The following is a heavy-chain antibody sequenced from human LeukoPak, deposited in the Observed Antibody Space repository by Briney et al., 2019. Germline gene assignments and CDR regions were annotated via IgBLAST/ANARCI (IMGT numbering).Heavy chain of an antibody. CDR2: ISSSGSTI. J-gene: IGHJ4*02. CDR1: GFTFSSYE. D-gene: IGHD3-16*01. Sequence: PGGSLRLSCAASGFTFSSYEMNWVRQAPGKGLEWVSYISSSGSTIYHADSVKGRFTISRDNAKNSLYLQMNSLRAEDTAVYYCARDQLWTFGGVDYFDYWGQGTLVTVSS. CDR3: ARDQLWTFGGVDYFDY. V-gene: IGHV3-48*03.